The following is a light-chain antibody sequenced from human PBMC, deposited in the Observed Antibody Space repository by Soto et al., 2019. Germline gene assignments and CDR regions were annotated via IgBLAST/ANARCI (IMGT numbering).Light chain of an antibody. CDR1: QSVSSK. J-gene: IGKJ5*01. V-gene: IGKV3-15*01. CDR3: QQYNNWPPIT. CDR2: GAS. Sequence: EIVMTQSPATLSVSPWEGATLSCRASQSVSSKLAWYQQKPGQAPRLLIYGASTRATGIPARFSGSGSGTEFTLIISSLQSEDFAVYYCQQYNNWPPITFGQGTRLEIK.